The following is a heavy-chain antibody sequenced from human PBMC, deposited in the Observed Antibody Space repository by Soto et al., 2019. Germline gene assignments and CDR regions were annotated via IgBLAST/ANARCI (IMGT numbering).Heavy chain of an antibody. D-gene: IGHD3-9*01. Sequence: SETLSLTCTVSGGSISSGGYYWSWIRQHPGKGLEWIGYIYYSGSTYHNPSLKSRVTISVDTSKNQFSLKLSSVTAADTAVYYCARGVATPSSVLRYFDWQNFDYWGQGTLVTVSS. V-gene: IGHV4-31*03. CDR1: GGSISSGGYY. CDR3: ARGVATPSSVLRYFDWQNFDY. CDR2: IYYSGST. J-gene: IGHJ4*02.